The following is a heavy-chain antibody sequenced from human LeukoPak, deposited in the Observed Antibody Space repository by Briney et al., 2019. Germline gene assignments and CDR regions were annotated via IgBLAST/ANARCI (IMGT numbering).Heavy chain of an antibody. CDR2: ISSSSSHI. J-gene: IGHJ4*02. CDR1: GFTFSSYS. V-gene: IGHV3-21*01. Sequence: GGSLRLSCAASGFTFSSYSMNWVRQAPGKGLEWVSSISSSSSHIYYADSVKGRFTISRDNAKNSLYLQMNSLRAEDTAVYYCARGPPRTYYDFWSGYLRCDYWGQGTLVTVSS. D-gene: IGHD3-3*01. CDR3: ARGPPRTYYDFWSGYLRCDY.